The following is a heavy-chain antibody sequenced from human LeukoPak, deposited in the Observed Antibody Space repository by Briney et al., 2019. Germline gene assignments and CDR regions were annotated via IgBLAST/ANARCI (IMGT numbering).Heavy chain of an antibody. J-gene: IGHJ1*01. CDR3: AEDSSGYYSSFQH. Sequence: SETLSLTCTVSGGSISYGNYYWSWIRQPAGKGLEWIGRFYTSGSTTYNPSLKSRATISVDTSKKQLSLKLSSVTAADTAIYYCAEDSSGYYSSFQHWGQGTLVTVSS. CDR2: FYTSGST. D-gene: IGHD3-22*01. V-gene: IGHV4-61*02. CDR1: GGSISYGNYY.